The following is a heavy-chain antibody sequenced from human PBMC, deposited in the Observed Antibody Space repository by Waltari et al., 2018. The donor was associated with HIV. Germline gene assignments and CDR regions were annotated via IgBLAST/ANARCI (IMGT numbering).Heavy chain of an antibody. CDR3: ARVGLPPYQPGWFDP. Sequence: QVQLVQSGAEVKKPGSSVKVSCKASGGTFSSYAISWVRQDPGQGLEWMGGIIPIFGTANYAQKFQGRVTITADKSTSTAYMELGSLRSEDTAVYYCARVGLPPYQPGWFDPWGQGTLVTVSS. V-gene: IGHV1-69*06. CDR1: GGTFSSYA. CDR2: IIPIFGTA. J-gene: IGHJ5*02. D-gene: IGHD2-2*01.